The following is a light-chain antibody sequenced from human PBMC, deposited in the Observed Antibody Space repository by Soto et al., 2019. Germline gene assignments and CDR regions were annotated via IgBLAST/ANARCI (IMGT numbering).Light chain of an antibody. CDR3: QEFSAVPT. V-gene: IGKV1-27*01. J-gene: IGKJ4*01. Sequence: DIQMTQSPSSLSASVGDRVTTTCRASQAIYNYLAWYQQKPGKVPTLLISAASTLQSGVPSRFSGSGSGTDFTLTISSLQPEDVATYYCQEFSAVPTFGGGTKVEI. CDR1: QAIYNY. CDR2: AAS.